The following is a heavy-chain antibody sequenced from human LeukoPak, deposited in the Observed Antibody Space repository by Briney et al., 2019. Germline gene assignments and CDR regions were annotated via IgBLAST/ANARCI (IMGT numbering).Heavy chain of an antibody. CDR2: ISSSGSTI. Sequence: PGGSLRLSCAASGFTFSSYDMNWVRQAPGKGLEWVSYISSSGSTIYYADSVKGRFTISSDNAKNSLYLQMNSLRDEDTAVYYCAREMYSGSYYGFFDFWGQGTLVTVSS. V-gene: IGHV3-48*02. CDR3: AREMYSGSYYGFFDF. D-gene: IGHD1-26*01. J-gene: IGHJ4*02. CDR1: GFTFSSYD.